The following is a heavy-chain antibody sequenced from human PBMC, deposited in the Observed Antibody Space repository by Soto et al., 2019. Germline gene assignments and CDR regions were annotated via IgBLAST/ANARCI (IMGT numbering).Heavy chain of an antibody. CDR2: IYQSGST. J-gene: IGHJ3*02. V-gene: IGHV4-59*01. D-gene: IGHD3-9*01. CDR3: ARALILTGYYIHDAFDI. Sequence: SETLSLTCTVSGGSISSYYWSWIRQPPGKGLEWIGYIYQSGSTYYNPSLKSRVTISVDTSKNQFSLKLSSVTAADTAVYYCARALILTGYYIHDAFDIWGQGTMVTVSS. CDR1: GGSISSYY.